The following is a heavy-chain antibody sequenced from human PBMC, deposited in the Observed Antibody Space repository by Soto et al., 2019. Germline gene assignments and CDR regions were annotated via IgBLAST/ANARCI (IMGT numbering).Heavy chain of an antibody. J-gene: IGHJ2*01. CDR1: GFTFSSYG. V-gene: IGHV3-23*01. D-gene: IGHD2-21*02. CDR3: ATILVTGHWYFQV. Sequence: QLLESGGGLVQFGGSLRLSCAASGFTFSSYGMSWVRQVPGKGLEWVSSISNSGSLTYYADSVKGRCTISRDNSKNTLYLQMNSLRAEDTAIYYCATILVTGHWYFQVWGRGTLVTVSS. CDR2: ISNSGSLT.